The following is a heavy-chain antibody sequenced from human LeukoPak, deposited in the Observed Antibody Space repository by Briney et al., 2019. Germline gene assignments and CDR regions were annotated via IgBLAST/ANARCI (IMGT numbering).Heavy chain of an antibody. CDR2: IYHSGST. Sequence: SETLSLTCAVSDYPISSAYYWGWIRQPPGKGLEWIGSIYHSGSTDYNPSLKSRVTISVDTSKNQFSLKLRSVTAADTAVYYCARDQAYCGGDCYFDFWGQGTLVTVSS. CDR3: ARDQAYCGGDCYFDF. V-gene: IGHV4-38-2*02. CDR1: DYPISSAYY. J-gene: IGHJ4*02. D-gene: IGHD2-21*02.